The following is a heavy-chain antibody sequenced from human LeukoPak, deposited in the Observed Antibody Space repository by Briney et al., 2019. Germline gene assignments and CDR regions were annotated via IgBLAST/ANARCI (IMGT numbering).Heavy chain of an antibody. Sequence: PGGSLSLSCAASGFTFSNSWINWVRQALGKGLEWVANIKPDGSQTYYLYPVKGRSTDTKDNAKHSAYLQMNSVRAEDTAVYYCVGAGSYSKWDQGTLVTVSS. D-gene: IGHD3-10*01. CDR1: GFTFSNSW. CDR3: VGAGSYSK. J-gene: IGHJ4*02. V-gene: IGHV3-7*01. CDR2: IKPDGSQT.